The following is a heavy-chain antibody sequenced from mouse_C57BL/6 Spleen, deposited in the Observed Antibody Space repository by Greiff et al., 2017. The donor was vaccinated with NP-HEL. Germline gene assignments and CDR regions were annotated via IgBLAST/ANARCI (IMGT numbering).Heavy chain of an antibody. Sequence: VQLQQPGTELVKPGASVKLSCKASGYTFTSYWMHWVKQRPGQGLEWIGNINPSNGGTNYNEKFKSKATLTVDKSSSTAYMQLSSLTSEDSAVYYCARGFYYYGSSYYYAMYYWGQGTSVTVSS. V-gene: IGHV1-53*01. CDR2: INPSNGGT. J-gene: IGHJ4*01. CDR3: ARGFYYYGSSYYYAMYY. D-gene: IGHD1-1*01. CDR1: GYTFTSYW.